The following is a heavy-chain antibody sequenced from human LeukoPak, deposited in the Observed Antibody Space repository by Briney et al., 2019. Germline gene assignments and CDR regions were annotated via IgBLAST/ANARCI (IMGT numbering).Heavy chain of an antibody. J-gene: IGHJ4*02. Sequence: GGSLRLSCAASGFTLSNYWMHWVRQAPGKGLVRVSRINSDGSSTTYADSVKGRFTISRDNAKNTLYLQMNSLRAEDTAVYYCARAPYPVFDYWGQGTLVTVSS. V-gene: IGHV3-74*03. CDR2: INSDGSST. CDR3: ARAPYPVFDY. CDR1: GFTLSNYW. D-gene: IGHD2-2*02.